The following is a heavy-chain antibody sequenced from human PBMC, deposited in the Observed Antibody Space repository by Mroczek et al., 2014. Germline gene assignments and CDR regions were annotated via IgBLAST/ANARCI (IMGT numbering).Heavy chain of an antibody. CDR1: GGSVQWLL. J-gene: IGHJ6*02. D-gene: IGHD2-2*03. CDR3: ARVHGWSPNYYGMDV. CDR2: VNHSGST. Sequence: QVQLQHGAAGLLKPSETLSLTCAVYGGSVQWLLLELDPPAPTGRGWSGLGKVNHSGSTNYNPSLKSRVTISVDTSKNQFSLKLSSVTAADTAVYYCARVHGWSPNYYGMDVWGQGTTVTVSS. V-gene: IGHV4-34*01.